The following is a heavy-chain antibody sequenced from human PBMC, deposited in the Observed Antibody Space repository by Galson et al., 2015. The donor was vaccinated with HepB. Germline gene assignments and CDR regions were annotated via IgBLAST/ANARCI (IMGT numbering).Heavy chain of an antibody. V-gene: IGHV3-7*03. CDR1: GFTFSSYW. CDR3: ARDSGAYCGGDCYSYYYYYYGLAV. CDR2: IKQDGSEK. J-gene: IGHJ6*02. Sequence: SLRLSCAASGFTFSSYWMSWVRQAPGKGLEWVANIKQDGSEKYYVDSVKGRFTISRDNAKNALYLQMNSLRAEDTAVYYCARDSGAYCGGDCYSYYYYYYGLAVWGQGTTVTVSS. D-gene: IGHD2-21*02.